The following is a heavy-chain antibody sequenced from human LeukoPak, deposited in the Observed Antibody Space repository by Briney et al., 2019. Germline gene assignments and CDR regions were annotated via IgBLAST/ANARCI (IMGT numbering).Heavy chain of an antibody. D-gene: IGHD5/OR15-5a*01. CDR2: TYYRSKWYN. V-gene: IGHV6-1*01. CDR1: GDSVPSSSAT. J-gene: IGHJ4*02. CDR3: ARYRVSDDYYFDY. Sequence: SQTFSLTCAISGDSVPSSSATWNWIRQSPSRGLEWLGRTYYRSKWYNDYAFSVKSRISINPDTSKNQFSLQLNSVTPEDTAVYYCARYRVSDDYYFDYWGQGTLVTVSS.